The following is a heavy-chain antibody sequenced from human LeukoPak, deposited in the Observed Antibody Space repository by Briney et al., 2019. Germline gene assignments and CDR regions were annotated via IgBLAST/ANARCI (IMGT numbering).Heavy chain of an antibody. V-gene: IGHV4-39*07. CDR3: ARGFGDSSGNFDY. Sequence: SETLSLTCTVSGGSISSSSYYWGWIRQPPGKGLEWIGSIYYSGSTYYNPSLKSRVTISVDTSKNQFSLKLSSVTAADTAVYYCARGFGDSSGNFDYWGQGTLVTVSS. J-gene: IGHJ4*02. CDR1: GGSISSSSYY. D-gene: IGHD3-22*01. CDR2: IYYSGST.